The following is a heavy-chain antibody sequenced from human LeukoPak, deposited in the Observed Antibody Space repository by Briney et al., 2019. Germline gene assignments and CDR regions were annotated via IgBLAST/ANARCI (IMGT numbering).Heavy chain of an antibody. V-gene: IGHV3-15*01. CDR1: GFTFSNAW. J-gene: IGHJ3*02. Sequence: GGSLRLSCAASGFTFSNAWMSWVRQAPGKGLEWVGRIKSKTDGGTTDYAAPGKGRFTISRDDSKNTLYLQMNSLKTEDTAVYYCTTEGYYVVAAFDIWGQGTMVTVSS. D-gene: IGHD3-3*01. CDR2: IKSKTDGGTT. CDR3: TTEGYYVVAAFDI.